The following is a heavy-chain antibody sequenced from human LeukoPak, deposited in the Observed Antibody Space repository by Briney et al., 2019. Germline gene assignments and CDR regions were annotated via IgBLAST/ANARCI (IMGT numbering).Heavy chain of an antibody. CDR2: IKQDGSEK. D-gene: IGHD6-13*01. J-gene: IGHJ4*02. Sequence: GGSLRLSCAASGFTFSSYWMSWVRQAPGKGLEWVANIKQDGSEKYYVDSVKGRFTISRDNAKNSLYLQMNSLRAEDTAVYYCARVRLHIAAAGIPDYWGQGTLVTVSS. CDR1: GFTFSSYW. V-gene: IGHV3-7*01. CDR3: ARVRLHIAAAGIPDY.